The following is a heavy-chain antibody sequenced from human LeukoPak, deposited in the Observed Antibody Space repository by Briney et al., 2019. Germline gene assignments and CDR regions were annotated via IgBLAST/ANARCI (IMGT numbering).Heavy chain of an antibody. CDR2: KSYDGSNK. D-gene: IGHD6-19*01. CDR3: ARDSIAVAGTSGFDY. CDR1: GFTFSSYA. J-gene: IGHJ4*02. V-gene: IGHV3-30-3*01. Sequence: GGSLRLSCAASGFTFSSYAMHWVRQAPGKGLEWVAVKSYDGSNKYYADSVKGRFTISRDNSENTLYLQMNSLRAEDTAVYYCARDSIAVAGTSGFDYWGQGTLVTVSS.